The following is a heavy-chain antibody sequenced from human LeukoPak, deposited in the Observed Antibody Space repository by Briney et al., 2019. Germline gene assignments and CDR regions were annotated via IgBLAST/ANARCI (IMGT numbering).Heavy chain of an antibody. J-gene: IGHJ4*02. Sequence: ASVKVSCKASGFTFTNYYMHWVRQAPGEGLEWMGLINPSGSSTNYAQKFRGRVTMTRDTSTTTVYMELSSLRSEDTAVYYCAREESGGYFDYGGQGTLVTVSS. V-gene: IGHV1-46*01. CDR1: GFTFTNYY. D-gene: IGHD2-8*02. CDR3: AREESGGYFDY. CDR2: INPSGSST.